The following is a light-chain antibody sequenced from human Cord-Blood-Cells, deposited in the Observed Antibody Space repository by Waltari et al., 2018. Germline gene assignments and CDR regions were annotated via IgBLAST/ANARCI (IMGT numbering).Light chain of an antibody. CDR2: DVS. Sequence: QSALTQPASVSGSPGQSITISCTGTSSDVGGYHYFSWYQQHPGKAPKLMIYDVSNRPSGVSNRFSGSKSGNTASLTISGLQAEDEADYYCSSYTSSSTHYVFGTGTKVTVL. V-gene: IGLV2-14*01. J-gene: IGLJ1*01. CDR3: SSYTSSSTHYV. CDR1: SSDVGGYHY.